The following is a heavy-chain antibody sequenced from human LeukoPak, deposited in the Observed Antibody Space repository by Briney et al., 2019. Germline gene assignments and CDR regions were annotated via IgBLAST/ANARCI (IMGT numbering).Heavy chain of an antibody. CDR3: ARAGRSYYDAFDI. CDR1: GGSISSSSYY. V-gene: IGHV4-39*07. Sequence: PSETLSLTCTVSGGSISSSSYYWGWIRQPPGKGLEWIGSIYYSGSTNYNPSLKSRVTISVDTSKNQFSLKLSSVTAADTAVYYCARAGRSYYDAFDIWGQGTMVTVSS. J-gene: IGHJ3*02. CDR2: IYYSGST. D-gene: IGHD1-26*01.